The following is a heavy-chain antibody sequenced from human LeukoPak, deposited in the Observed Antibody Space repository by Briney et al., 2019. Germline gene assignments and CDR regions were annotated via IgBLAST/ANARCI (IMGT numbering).Heavy chain of an antibody. Sequence: GGSLRLSCVASGFTFKNFAMIWVRQAPGKGLEWVSVIGSDSGGIQYADSVEGRFTISRDNSKSTLFLQMSSLRVSDTAVYYCARDPPGGTFFDYWGQGTLVTVSS. J-gene: IGHJ4*02. V-gene: IGHV3-23*01. CDR3: ARDPPGGTFFDY. CDR2: IGSDSGGI. D-gene: IGHD3-16*01. CDR1: GFTFKNFA.